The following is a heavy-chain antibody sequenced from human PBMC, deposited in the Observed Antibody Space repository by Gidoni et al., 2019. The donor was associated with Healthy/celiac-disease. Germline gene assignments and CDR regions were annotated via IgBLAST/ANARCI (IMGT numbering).Heavy chain of an antibody. CDR1: GFTFRGYA. Sequence: EVQLVESGGGLVQPGGALRLSWPASGFTFRGYAMPWVRQAPGKGLEYVSSISSNGGSTYYATSVKGSFTISSDNSKNTLYLQLGSLRAEDMAVYYCARSSDSSSSGAWHYYYYGMDVWGQGTTVTVSS. V-gene: IGHV3-64*01. J-gene: IGHJ6*02. D-gene: IGHD6-6*01. CDR3: ARSSDSSSSGAWHYYYYGMDV. CDR2: ISSNGGST.